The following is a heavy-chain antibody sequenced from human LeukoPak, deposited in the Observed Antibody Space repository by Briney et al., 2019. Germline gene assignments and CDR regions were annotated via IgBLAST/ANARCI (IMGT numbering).Heavy chain of an antibody. Sequence: SETLSLTCTVSGGSISSYYWSLIRQPPGKGLEWIGYIYYSGSTNYNPSLKSRVTISVDTSKNQFSLKLSSVTAADTAVYYCARRSLIRGWYFDLWGRGTLVTVSS. J-gene: IGHJ2*01. V-gene: IGHV4-59*08. CDR3: ARRSLIRGWYFDL. CDR1: GGSISSYY. D-gene: IGHD6-25*01. CDR2: IYYSGST.